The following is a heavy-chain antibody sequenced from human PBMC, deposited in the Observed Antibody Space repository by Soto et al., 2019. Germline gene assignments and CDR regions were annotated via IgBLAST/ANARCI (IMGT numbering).Heavy chain of an antibody. CDR3: ATLPYGDTEFDY. CDR2: FDPEDGET. CDR1: GYTLTELS. Sequence: QVQLVQSGAEVKKPGASVKVSCKVSGYTLTELSMHWVRQAPGKGLEWMGGFDPEDGETIYAQKFQGRVTMTEETSTDTAYMELSSMRSEDTAVYYCATLPYGDTEFDYWGQGTLVTVSS. J-gene: IGHJ4*02. V-gene: IGHV1-24*01. D-gene: IGHD4-17*01.